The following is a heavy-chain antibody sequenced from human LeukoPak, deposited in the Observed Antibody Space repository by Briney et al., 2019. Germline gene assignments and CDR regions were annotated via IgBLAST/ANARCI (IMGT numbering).Heavy chain of an antibody. Sequence: GGSLRLACAASGFTFSSYAMSWVRQAPGKGLEWVSAISGSGGSTYYADSVKGRFTISRDNSKNTLYLQMNSLRAEDTAVYYCAKDPRLRYFDWLLYPYFDYWGQGTLVTVSS. V-gene: IGHV3-23*01. CDR1: GFTFSSYA. CDR2: ISGSGGST. CDR3: AKDPRLRYFDWLLYPYFDY. D-gene: IGHD3-9*01. J-gene: IGHJ4*02.